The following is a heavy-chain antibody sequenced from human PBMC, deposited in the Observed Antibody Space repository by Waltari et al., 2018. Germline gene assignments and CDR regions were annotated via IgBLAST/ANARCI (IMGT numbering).Heavy chain of an antibody. CDR2: TYYRSKWYN. V-gene: IGHV6-1*01. CDR1: GDSVSSNSAA. J-gene: IGHJ3*02. CDR3: ARDQKENAFDI. Sequence: QVQLQQSGPGLVKPSQTLSLTCAISGDSVSSNSAAWNWIRKSRSRGLGWLGRTYYRSKWYNDYAVSVKSRITIHPDTSQNPFSLQLNSVTPEDTAVYYCARDQKENAFDIWGQGTMVTVSS.